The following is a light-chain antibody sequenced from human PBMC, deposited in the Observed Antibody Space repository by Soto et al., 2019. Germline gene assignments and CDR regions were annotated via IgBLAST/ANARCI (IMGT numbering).Light chain of an antibody. Sequence: EIVRTQSPATLSVSPGERATLSCRASQTVNNNLAWYQQKPGQAPRLLIYGASARATGIPARFSGSGSGTEFTLTLSSLQSEDFAVYYCQQYNNWPLTFGGGTKVEIK. CDR2: GAS. V-gene: IGKV3-15*01. CDR1: QTVNNN. J-gene: IGKJ4*01. CDR3: QQYNNWPLT.